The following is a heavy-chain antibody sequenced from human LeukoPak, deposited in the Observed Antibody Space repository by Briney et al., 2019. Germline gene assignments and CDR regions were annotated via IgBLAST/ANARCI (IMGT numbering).Heavy chain of an antibody. CDR1: GYTFTSYG. CDR3: ARGPIHGYYYDSSGYLIDY. CDR2: ISAYNGNT. D-gene: IGHD3-22*01. J-gene: IGHJ4*02. Sequence: ASVKVSCKASGYTFTSYGISWVRQAPGQGLEWMGWISAYNGNTNYALKLQGRVTMTTDTSTSTAYMELRSLRSDDTAVYYCARGPIHGYYYDSSGYLIDYWGQGTLVTVSS. V-gene: IGHV1-18*01.